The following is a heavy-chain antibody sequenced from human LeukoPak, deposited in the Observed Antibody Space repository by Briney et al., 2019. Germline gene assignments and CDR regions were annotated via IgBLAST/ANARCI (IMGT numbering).Heavy chain of an antibody. CDR1: GGSISSGGYY. CDR2: IYYSGST. CDR3: ARDRAFIAAAGTDNWFDP. Sequence: SQTLSLTCTVSGGSISSGGYYWSWIRQHPGKGLEWIGYIYYSGSTYYNPCLKSRVTISVDTSKNQFSLKLSSVTAADTAVYYCARDRAFIAAAGTDNWFDPWGQGTLVTVSS. D-gene: IGHD6-13*01. V-gene: IGHV4-31*03. J-gene: IGHJ5*02.